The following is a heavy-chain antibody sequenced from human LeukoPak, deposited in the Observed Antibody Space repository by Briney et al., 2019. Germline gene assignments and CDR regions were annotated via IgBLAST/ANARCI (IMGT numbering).Heavy chain of an antibody. CDR3: ASSAARSYCYYMDV. V-gene: IGHV1-69*05. Sequence: ASVKVSCKASGGTFSSYAISWVRQAPGQGLEWMGGIIPIFGTANYAQKFQGRVTITTDESTSTAYMELSSLRSEDTAVYYCASSAARSYCYYMDVWGKGTTVTVSS. CDR2: IIPIFGTA. CDR1: GGTFSSYA. D-gene: IGHD6-6*01. J-gene: IGHJ6*03.